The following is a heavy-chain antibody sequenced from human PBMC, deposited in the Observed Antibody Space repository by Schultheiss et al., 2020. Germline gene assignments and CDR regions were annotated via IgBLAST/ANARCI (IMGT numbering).Heavy chain of an antibody. CDR3: ARGSGNVVVPAALRPFDY. D-gene: IGHD2-2*01. CDR1: GGSISSGGYY. Sequence: SETLSLTCTVSGGSISSGGYYWSWIRQHPGKGLEWIGYIYYSGSTYYNPSLKSRVTISVDTSKNQFSLKLSSVTAADTAVYYCARGSGNVVVPAALRPFDYWGQGTLVTVAS. CDR2: IYYSGST. J-gene: IGHJ4*02. V-gene: IGHV4-31*03.